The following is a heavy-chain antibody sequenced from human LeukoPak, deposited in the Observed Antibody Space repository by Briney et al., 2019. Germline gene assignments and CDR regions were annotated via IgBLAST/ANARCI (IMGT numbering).Heavy chain of an antibody. V-gene: IGHV3-23*01. CDR2: ISGSGGST. Sequence: PGGSLRLSCAASGFTFSSYAMSWVRQAPGKGLEWVSAISGSGGSTYYADSVKGRFTISRDNSKNTLYLQMNSLRAEDTAVYYCAKDKGRTAGWGNWFDPWGQGTLVTVSS. D-gene: IGHD6-13*01. J-gene: IGHJ5*02. CDR1: GFTFSSYA. CDR3: AKDKGRTAGWGNWFDP.